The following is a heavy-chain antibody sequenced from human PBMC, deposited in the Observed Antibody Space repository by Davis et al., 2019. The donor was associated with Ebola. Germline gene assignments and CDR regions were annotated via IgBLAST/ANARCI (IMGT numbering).Heavy chain of an antibody. Sequence: GESLKISCAASGFAVSTTYMTWVRQAPGKGLEWVSSICSDSDYIYYADSAKGRFTISRDNSKNTLYLQMNSLRAEDTAVYYCAKVEYYGYWGQGTLVTVSS. J-gene: IGHJ4*02. D-gene: IGHD5-24*01. CDR1: GFAVSTTY. CDR2: ICSDSDYI. V-gene: IGHV3-21*01. CDR3: AKVEYYGY.